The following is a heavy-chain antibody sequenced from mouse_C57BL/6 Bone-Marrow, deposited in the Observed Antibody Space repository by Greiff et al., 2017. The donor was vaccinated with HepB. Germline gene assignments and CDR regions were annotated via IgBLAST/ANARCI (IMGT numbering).Heavy chain of an antibody. CDR3: ARGGNSYAMDY. Sequence: EVKLEESGPGLVKPSQSLSLTCSVTGYSITSGYYWNWIRQFPGNKLEWMGYISYDGSNNYNPSLKNRISITRDTSKNQFFLKLNSVTTEDTATYYCARGGNSYAMDYWGQGTSVTVSS. CDR1: GYSITSGYY. D-gene: IGHD2-1*01. J-gene: IGHJ4*01. CDR2: ISYDGSN. V-gene: IGHV3-6*01.